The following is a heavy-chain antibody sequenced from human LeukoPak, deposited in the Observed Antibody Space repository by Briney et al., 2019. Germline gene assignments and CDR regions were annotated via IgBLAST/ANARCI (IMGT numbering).Heavy chain of an antibody. CDR3: ARDLGYGGFDWAP. Sequence: PSETLSLTCTVSGGSISSYYWSWIRQPLGKGLEWIGYIYYSGSTNYNPSLKSRVTISVDTSKNQFSLKLNSVTAADTAVYYCARDLGYGGFDWAPWGQGTLVTVSS. V-gene: IGHV4-59*01. CDR1: GGSISSYY. CDR2: IYYSGST. D-gene: IGHD5-12*01. J-gene: IGHJ5*02.